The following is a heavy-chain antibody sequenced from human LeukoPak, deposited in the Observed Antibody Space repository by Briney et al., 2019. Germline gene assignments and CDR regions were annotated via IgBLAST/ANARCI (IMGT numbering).Heavy chain of an antibody. J-gene: IGHJ6*03. CDR2: IKQDGSEK. Sequence: PGGSLRLSCAASGFTFSSYAMSWVRQAPGKGLEWVANIKQDGSEKYYVDSVKGRFTISRDNAKNSLYLQMNSLRAEDTAVYYCARDLTFGSGYYDSSGYPGYMDVWGKGTTVTVSS. V-gene: IGHV3-7*01. CDR1: GFTFSSYA. CDR3: ARDLTFGSGYYDSSGYPGYMDV. D-gene: IGHD3-22*01.